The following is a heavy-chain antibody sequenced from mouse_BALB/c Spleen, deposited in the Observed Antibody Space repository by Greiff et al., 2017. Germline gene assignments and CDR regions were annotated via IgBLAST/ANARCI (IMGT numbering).Heavy chain of an antibody. CDR3: ARVGVYGPFAY. J-gene: IGHJ3*01. CDR1: GFSLTGYG. CDR2: IWGDGST. V-gene: IGHV2-6-7*01. Sequence: VKLMESGPGLVAPSQSLSITCTVSGFSLTGYGVNWVRQPPGKGLEWLGMIWGDGSTDYNSALKSRLSISKDNSKSQVFLKMNRLQTDDTARYYCARVGVYGPFAYWGQGTLVTVSA. D-gene: IGHD1-2*01.